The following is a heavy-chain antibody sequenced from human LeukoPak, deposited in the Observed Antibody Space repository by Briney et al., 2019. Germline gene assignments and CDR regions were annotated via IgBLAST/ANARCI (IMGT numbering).Heavy chain of an antibody. Sequence: GASVKVSCKASGYTFTGYYMHWMRQAPGQGLEWMGWINPNSGGTNYAQKFQGRVTMTRDTSISTAYMELSRLRSDDTAVYYCARDLGRTRGKYDYWGQGTLVTVSS. CDR1: GYTFTGYY. CDR2: INPNSGGT. V-gene: IGHV1-2*02. D-gene: IGHD3-16*01. CDR3: ARDLGRTRGKYDY. J-gene: IGHJ4*02.